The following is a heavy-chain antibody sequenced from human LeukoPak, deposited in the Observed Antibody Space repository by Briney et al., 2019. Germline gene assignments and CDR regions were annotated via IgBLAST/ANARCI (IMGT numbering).Heavy chain of an antibody. CDR2: INHSGGT. CDR3: ARGGGNSGYYFDF. D-gene: IGHD4-23*01. V-gene: IGHV4-34*01. J-gene: IGHJ4*02. Sequence: SETLSLTCAVYGGSFSGYHWSFWSFIRQPPGQGLEWIGEINHSGGTNYNPSLKSRVTISVDTSKNQFSLKLTSVTAADTAVYYCARGGGNSGYYFDFWGQGTLVTVSS. CDR1: GGSFSGYH.